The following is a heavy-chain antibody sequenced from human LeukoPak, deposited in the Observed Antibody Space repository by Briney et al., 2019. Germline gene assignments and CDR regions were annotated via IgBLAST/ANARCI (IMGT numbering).Heavy chain of an antibody. J-gene: IGHJ6*03. Sequence: SQTLSLTCTVSGGSISSGSYYWSWIRQPAGKGLEWIGRIYTSGSTNYNPSLKSRVTISVDTSKNQFSLKLSSVTAADTAVYYCARLIGHYYNYYTDVWGKGTTVTVSS. D-gene: IGHD3-22*01. CDR3: ARLIGHYYNYYTDV. V-gene: IGHV4-61*02. CDR2: IYTSGST. CDR1: GGSISSGSYY.